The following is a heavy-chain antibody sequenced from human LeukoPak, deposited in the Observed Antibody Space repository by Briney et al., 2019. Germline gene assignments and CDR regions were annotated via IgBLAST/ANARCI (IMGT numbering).Heavy chain of an antibody. J-gene: IGHJ4*02. Sequence: GGSLRLSCAASGFTFRSYAMSWVRQAPGKGLEWVSAISDSGTATNHADSVKGRLTISGDNSKNTLYLQMDSLRAEDTAVYYCAKRSCGGGSCNFDYWGQGTLVTVSS. CDR2: ISDSGTAT. CDR1: GFTFRSYA. V-gene: IGHV3-23*01. CDR3: AKRSCGGGSCNFDY. D-gene: IGHD2-15*01.